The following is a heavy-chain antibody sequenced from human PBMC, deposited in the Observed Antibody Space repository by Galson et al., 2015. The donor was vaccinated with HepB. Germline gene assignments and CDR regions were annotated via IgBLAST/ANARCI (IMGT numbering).Heavy chain of an antibody. CDR2: IYWDDDK. Sequence: PALVKPTQTLTLTCTFSGFSLSTSGVGVGWIRQPPGKALEWLALIYWDDDKRYSPSLKSRLTITKDTSKNQVVLTKTNMDPVDTATYYCAHAWGGADILTGYSYVGWFDPWGQGTLVTVSS. CDR1: GFSLSTSGVG. D-gene: IGHD3-9*01. CDR3: AHAWGGADILTGYSYVGWFDP. J-gene: IGHJ5*02. V-gene: IGHV2-5*02.